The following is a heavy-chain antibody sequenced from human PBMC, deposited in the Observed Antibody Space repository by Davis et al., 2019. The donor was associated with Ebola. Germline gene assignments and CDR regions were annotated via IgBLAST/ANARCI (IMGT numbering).Heavy chain of an antibody. CDR1: GGSISSYY. D-gene: IGHD4-17*01. J-gene: IGHJ2*01. Sequence: SETLSLTCTVSGGSISSYYWSWIRQPPGKGLEWIVYIYYSGSTNYNPSLKSRVTISVDTSKNQFSLKLSSVTAADTAVYYCARASDGDYADWYFDLWGRGTLVTVSS. CDR2: IYYSGST. V-gene: IGHV4-59*01. CDR3: ARASDGDYADWYFDL.